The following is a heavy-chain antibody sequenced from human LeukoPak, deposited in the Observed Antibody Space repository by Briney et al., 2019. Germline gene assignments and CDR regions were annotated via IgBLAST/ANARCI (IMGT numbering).Heavy chain of an antibody. V-gene: IGHV4-39*07. CDR1: GGSISSSSYY. CDR3: AREGARWEPSFSAFDI. J-gene: IGHJ3*02. CDR2: IYYSGST. D-gene: IGHD1-26*01. Sequence: SETLSLTCTVSGGSISSSSYYWGWIRRPPGKGLEWIGSIYYSGSTSYNPSLKSRVTISVDTSKNQFSLKLSSVTAADTAVYYCAREGARWEPSFSAFDIWGQGTMVTVSS.